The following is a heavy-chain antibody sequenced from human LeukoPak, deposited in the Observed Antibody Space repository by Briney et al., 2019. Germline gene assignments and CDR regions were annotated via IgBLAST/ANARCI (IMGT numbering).Heavy chain of an antibody. J-gene: IGHJ3*02. CDR2: IYHSGST. Sequence: SETLSLTCTVSGYSISSGYYWGWIRQPPGKGLEWIGSIYHSGSTYYNPSLKSRVTISVDTSKNQFSLKLSSVTAADTAVYYCARGGWEPRYDAFDIWGQGTMVTVSS. CDR1: GYSISSGYY. V-gene: IGHV4-38-2*02. CDR3: ARGGWEPRYDAFDI. D-gene: IGHD1-26*01.